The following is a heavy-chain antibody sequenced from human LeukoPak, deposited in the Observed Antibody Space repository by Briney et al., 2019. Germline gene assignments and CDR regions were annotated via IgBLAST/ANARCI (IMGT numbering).Heavy chain of an antibody. CDR1: GGSISSGSYY. V-gene: IGHV4-61*02. CDR3: ARRSGNYWGWFDP. Sequence: SQTLSLTCNVSGGSISSGSYYWSWIRQPAGKGLEWIGRMYNSGSTNYNPSLKSRVTISVDTSKNQFSLKLSSVTAADTAVYYCARRSGNYWGWFDPWGQGTLVTVSS. CDR2: MYNSGST. J-gene: IGHJ5*02. D-gene: IGHD1-26*01.